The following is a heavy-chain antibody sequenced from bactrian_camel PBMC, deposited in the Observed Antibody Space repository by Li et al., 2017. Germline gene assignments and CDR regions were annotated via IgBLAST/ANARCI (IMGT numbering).Heavy chain of an antibody. CDR2: SIRDGTS. V-gene: IGHV3S1*01. J-gene: IGHJ6*01. CDR1: GFTFSNYW. Sequence: VQLVESGGGLVQPGGSLRLSCAASGFTFSNYWMFWVRQAPGKGLEWVSSIRDGTSGYAASVKGRFTIDRDNAKNTLYLQMNSLKPEDMAVYFCVRDGTWNDFGYWGQGTQVTVS. CDR3: VRDGTWNDFGY. D-gene: IGHD1*01.